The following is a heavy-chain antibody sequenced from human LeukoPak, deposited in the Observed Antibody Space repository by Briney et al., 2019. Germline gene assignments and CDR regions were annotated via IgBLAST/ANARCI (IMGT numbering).Heavy chain of an antibody. J-gene: IGHJ5*02. D-gene: IGHD2-15*01. Sequence: GGSLRLSCAASGFTFSNAWMSWVRQAPGKGLEWVGRIKSKTDGGQTDYAAPVKGRFTISRDDSKNTPYLQMNSLKTEDTAVYYCTTDLVVVVVAAQYNWFDPWGQGTLVTVSS. CDR1: GFTFSNAW. CDR2: IKSKTDGGQT. V-gene: IGHV3-15*01. CDR3: TTDLVVVVVAAQYNWFDP.